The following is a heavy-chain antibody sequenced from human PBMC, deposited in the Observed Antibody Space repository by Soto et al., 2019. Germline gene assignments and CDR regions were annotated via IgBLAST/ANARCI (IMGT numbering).Heavy chain of an antibody. V-gene: IGHV4-59*01. Sequence: SETLSLTCIVSGGSISSYYWSWIRQPPGKGLEWIGYVYYSGTTYHNPSLKSRVTMSVDTSNNQFSLKVSSVTAADTAVYYCARAGYSYNTGYYFDYWGPGTLLTSPQ. CDR1: GGSISSYY. CDR2: VYYSGTT. D-gene: IGHD5-18*01. J-gene: IGHJ4*02. CDR3: ARAGYSYNTGYYFDY.